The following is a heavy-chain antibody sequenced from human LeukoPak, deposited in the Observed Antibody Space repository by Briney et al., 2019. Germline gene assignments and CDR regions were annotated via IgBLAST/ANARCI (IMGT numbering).Heavy chain of an antibody. Sequence: PGGSLRLSCAASGFTFSSYAMSWVRQAQGKGLEWVSAISGSGGSTYYADSVKGRFTISRDNSKNTLYLQMNSLRAEDTAVYYCAKDSKQWPNTLFDYWGQGTLVTVSS. V-gene: IGHV3-23*01. J-gene: IGHJ4*02. D-gene: IGHD6-19*01. CDR1: GFTFSSYA. CDR2: ISGSGGST. CDR3: AKDSKQWPNTLFDY.